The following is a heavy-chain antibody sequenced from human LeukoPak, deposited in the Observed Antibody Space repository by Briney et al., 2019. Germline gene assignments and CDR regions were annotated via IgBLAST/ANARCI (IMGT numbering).Heavy chain of an antibody. CDR1: GYTFTSYA. CDR2: INAGNGNT. J-gene: IGHJ4*02. Sequence: ASVKVSCTASGYTFTSYAMHWVRQAPGQRLEWMGWINAGNGNTKYSQKFQGRVTITRDTSASTAYMELSSLRSEDTAVYYCARVRQQWPSRYYFDDWGQGTLVTVSS. V-gene: IGHV1-3*01. D-gene: IGHD6-19*01. CDR3: ARVRQQWPSRYYFDD.